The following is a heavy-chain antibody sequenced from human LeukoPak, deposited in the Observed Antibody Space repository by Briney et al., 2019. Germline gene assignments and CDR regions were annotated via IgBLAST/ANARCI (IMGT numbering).Heavy chain of an antibody. Sequence: GGSLRLSCAASGFTFSSYTMNWVRQAPGKGLEWVSYISSSSSYIYYADSVKGRFTISRDNDENSLYLQMNSLRAEDTAVYYCARGSEGYCSGGGCYYGMDVWGQGTTVTVSS. CDR2: ISSSSSYI. J-gene: IGHJ6*01. D-gene: IGHD2-15*01. CDR1: GFTFSSYT. V-gene: IGHV3-21*01. CDR3: ARGSEGYCSGGGCYYGMDV.